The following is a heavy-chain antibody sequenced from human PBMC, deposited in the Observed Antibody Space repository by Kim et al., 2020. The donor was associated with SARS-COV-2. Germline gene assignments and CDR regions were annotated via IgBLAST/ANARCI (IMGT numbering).Heavy chain of an antibody. CDR3: AKDEAPYYYGSGSYYIWGEGYYYYYYMDV. D-gene: IGHD3-10*01. J-gene: IGHJ6*03. Sequence: GGSLRLSCAASGFTFSSYAMSWVRQAPGKGLEWVSAISGSGGSTYYADSVKGRFTISRDNSKNTLYLQMNSLRAEDTAVYYCAKDEAPYYYGSGSYYIWGEGYYYYYYMDVWGKGTTVTVSS. CDR1: GFTFSSYA. V-gene: IGHV3-23*01. CDR2: ISGSGGST.